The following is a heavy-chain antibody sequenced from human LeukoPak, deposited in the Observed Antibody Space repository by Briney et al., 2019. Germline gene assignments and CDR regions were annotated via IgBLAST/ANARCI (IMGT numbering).Heavy chain of an antibody. Sequence: PGGSLRLSCTASGFTFSSYAMHWVRQAPGKGLEWVAVISYDGSNKYYADSVKGRFTISRDNSKNTLYLQMNSLRAGDTAVYYCARDGPDTAMATLDYWGQGTLVTVSS. CDR1: GFTFSSYA. V-gene: IGHV3-30-3*01. CDR2: ISYDGSNK. CDR3: ARDGPDTAMATLDY. J-gene: IGHJ4*02. D-gene: IGHD5-18*01.